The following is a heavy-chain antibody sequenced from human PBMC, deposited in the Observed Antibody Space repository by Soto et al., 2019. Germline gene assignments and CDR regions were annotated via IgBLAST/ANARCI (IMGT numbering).Heavy chain of an antibody. Sequence: GWSLRLSCAASGFTFSSYEMNWVRQAPGKGLEWVSYISSSGSTIYYADSVKGRFTISRDNAKNSLYLQMNGLRAEDTAVYYCARTINGVDYWGQGTLVTVSS. D-gene: IGHD3-10*01. J-gene: IGHJ4*02. CDR3: ARTINGVDY. V-gene: IGHV3-48*03. CDR1: GFTFSSYE. CDR2: ISSSGSTI.